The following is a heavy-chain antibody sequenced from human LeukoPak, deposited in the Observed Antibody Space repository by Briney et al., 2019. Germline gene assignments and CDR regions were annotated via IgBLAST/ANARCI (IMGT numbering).Heavy chain of an antibody. CDR3: AKDGSIVGGTNDYYYHMDV. J-gene: IGHJ6*03. CDR1: GFTFSSYG. CDR2: IRYDGSNK. Sequence: GGSLRLSCAASGFTFSSYGMHWVRQAPGKGLEWVAFIRYDGSNKYYADSVKGRFTISRDNSRNTLYLQMNSLRAEDTAVYYCAKDGSIVGGTNDYYYHMDVWGKGTTVTVS. D-gene: IGHD1-26*01. V-gene: IGHV3-30*02.